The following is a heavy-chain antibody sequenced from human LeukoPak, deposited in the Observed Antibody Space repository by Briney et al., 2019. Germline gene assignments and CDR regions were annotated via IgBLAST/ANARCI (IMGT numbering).Heavy chain of an antibody. V-gene: IGHV1-2*02. CDR1: GYTFTDYY. Sequence: ASVKVSCKASGYTFTDYYMHWVRQAPGQGLEWMGWINPNSGDTNYAQEFQGRVTMTRDTSISTAYMELSRLRSDDTAVYYCARDHWNSRFDYWGQGTLVTVSS. CDR3: ARDHWNSRFDY. CDR2: INPNSGDT. J-gene: IGHJ4*02. D-gene: IGHD1-7*01.